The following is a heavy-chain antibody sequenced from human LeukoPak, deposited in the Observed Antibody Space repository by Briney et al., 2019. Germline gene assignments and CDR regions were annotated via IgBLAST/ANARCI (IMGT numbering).Heavy chain of an antibody. V-gene: IGHV1-24*01. CDR2: FDPEDGET. Sequence: ASVKVFCKVSGYTLTELSMHWVRQAPGKGLEWMGGFDPEDGETIYAQKFQGRVTMTEDTSTDTAYMELSSLRSEDAAVYYCATTVPSIYDYVWGSYRHTHAFDIWGQGTMVTVSS. CDR3: ATTVPSIYDYVWGSYRHTHAFDI. CDR1: GYTLTELS. J-gene: IGHJ3*02. D-gene: IGHD3-16*02.